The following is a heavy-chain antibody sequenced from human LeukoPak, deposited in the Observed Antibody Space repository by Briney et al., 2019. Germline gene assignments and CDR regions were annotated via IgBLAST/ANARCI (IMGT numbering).Heavy chain of an antibody. D-gene: IGHD3-22*01. J-gene: IGHJ3*01. CDR1: GFTFSSYS. Sequence: GGSLRLSCAASGFTFSSYSMNWVRQAPGKGLEWVSSISSSSSYIYYADSVKGRFTISRDNAKNSLYLQMNSLRAEGTAVYYCARGFYGTGSSGYYFWGQGTMVTVSS. V-gene: IGHV3-21*01. CDR2: ISSSSSYI. CDR3: ARGFYGTGSSGYYF.